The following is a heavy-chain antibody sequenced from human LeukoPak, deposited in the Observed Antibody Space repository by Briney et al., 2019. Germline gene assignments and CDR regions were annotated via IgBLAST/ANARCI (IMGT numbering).Heavy chain of an antibody. CDR1: GGSFSGFY. V-gene: IGHV4-34*01. Sequence: SETLSLTCAVYGGSFSGFYWSWIRQPPGKGLEWIGEINHGGSTNYNPSLKSRVTISLDTSKNQFSLKLSSVTAADTAVYYCARARYYGSGSYYNGPFRYWGQGTLVTVSS. D-gene: IGHD3-10*01. CDR3: ARARYYGSGSYYNGPFRY. CDR2: INHGGST. J-gene: IGHJ4*02.